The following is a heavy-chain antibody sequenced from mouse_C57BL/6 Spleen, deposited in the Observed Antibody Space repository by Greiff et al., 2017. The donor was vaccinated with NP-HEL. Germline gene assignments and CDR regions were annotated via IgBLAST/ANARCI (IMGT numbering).Heavy chain of an antibody. CDR3: AREVTGYWYFDV. D-gene: IGHD2-2*01. V-gene: IGHV1-69*01. CDR2: IDPSDSYT. CDR1: GYTFTSYW. J-gene: IGHJ1*03. Sequence: QVQLQQPGAELVMPGASVKLSCKASGYTFTSYWMPWVKQRPGQGLEWIGEIDPSDSYTNYNQKFKGKSTLTVDKSSSTAYMQLSSLTSEDSAVYYCAREVTGYWYFDVWGTGTTVTVSS.